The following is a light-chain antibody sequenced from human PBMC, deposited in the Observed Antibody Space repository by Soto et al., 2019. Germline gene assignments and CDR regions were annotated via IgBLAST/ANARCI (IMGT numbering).Light chain of an antibody. Sequence: PGERATLSCRASQSVSSSDVAWYQQKVGQPPRLLIYDASSRATGVPARFSGSGSGTDFTLNISRLEPEDFAVYYCQQYGHSPLTFGGGTMVEIK. V-gene: IGKV3-20*01. CDR2: DAS. J-gene: IGKJ4*01. CDR1: QSVSSSD. CDR3: QQYGHSPLT.